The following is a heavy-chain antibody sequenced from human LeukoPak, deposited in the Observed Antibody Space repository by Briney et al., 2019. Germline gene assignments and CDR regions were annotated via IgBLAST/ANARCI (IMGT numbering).Heavy chain of an antibody. Sequence: ASVKGSCKASGYTFTSYAIHWVRQAPGQGLEWMGWITPSGGTNYPQKFQGRVAITWDTSITTAYMDLSRLTSDDTAVYYCARDRYGDGFAHLDYWGQGTLVTVSS. V-gene: IGHV1-2*02. J-gene: IGHJ4*02. CDR2: ITPSGGT. D-gene: IGHD5-24*01. CDR1: GYTFTSYA. CDR3: ARDRYGDGFAHLDY.